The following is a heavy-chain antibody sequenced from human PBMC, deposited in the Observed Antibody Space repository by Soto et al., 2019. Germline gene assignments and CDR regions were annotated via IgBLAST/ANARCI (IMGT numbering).Heavy chain of an antibody. D-gene: IGHD2-2*01. CDR1: GGSISSYY. CDR2: IYYSGST. J-gene: IGHJ5*02. CDR3: ARQGWVGVPAAMGWFDP. Sequence: PSETLSLTCTVSGGSISSYYWSWIRQPPGKGLEWIGYIYYSGSTNYNPSLKSRVTISVDTSKNQFSLKLSSVTAADTAVYYCARQGWVGVPAAMGWFDPWGQGTLVNVSS. V-gene: IGHV4-59*08.